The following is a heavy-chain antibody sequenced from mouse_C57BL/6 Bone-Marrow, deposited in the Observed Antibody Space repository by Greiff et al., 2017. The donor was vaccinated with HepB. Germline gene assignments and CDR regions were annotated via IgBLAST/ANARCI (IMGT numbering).Heavy chain of an antibody. D-gene: IGHD1-1*01. V-gene: IGHV14-4*01. J-gene: IGHJ2*01. Sequence: VQLKESGAELVRPGASVKLSCTASGFNIKDDYMHWVKQRPEQGLEWIGWIDPENGDTEYASKFQGKATITADTSSNTAYLQLSSLTSEDTAVYYCTTLFITTVVAPLDYWGQGTTLTVSS. CDR3: TTLFITTVVAPLDY. CDR2: IDPENGDT. CDR1: GFNIKDDY.